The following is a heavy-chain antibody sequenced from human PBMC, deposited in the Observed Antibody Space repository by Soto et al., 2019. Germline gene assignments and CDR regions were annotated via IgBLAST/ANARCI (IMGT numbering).Heavy chain of an antibody. Sequence: EVQLLESGGGLVQRGGSLRLSCAASGFIFNNYAMTWVRQAPGKGLEWVARVSGRGGSAYYADTVKGRLTISRDNSHNTLYLQMTNVRCEDTAVYYCVRRAGGAVVWYCDLWGRGTLVSVFS. CDR1: GFIFNNYA. J-gene: IGHJ2*01. CDR2: VSGRGGSA. CDR3: VRRAGGAVVWYCDL. D-gene: IGHD2-21*01. V-gene: IGHV3-23*01.